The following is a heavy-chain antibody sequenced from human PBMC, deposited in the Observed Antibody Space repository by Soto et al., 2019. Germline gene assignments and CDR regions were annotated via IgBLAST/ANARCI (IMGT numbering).Heavy chain of an antibody. CDR3: ASWLQEAGIGGNYYYGMDV. CDR1: GGTFSNYA. CDR2: IMPIFGRA. Sequence: QVQLVQSGAEVKKPGSSVKVSCKASGGTFSNYAFSWVRQAPGQGLEWLGGIMPIFGRADYAQKFRDRVTITADESTNTAHMELSSLRSEDTAVYYCASWLQEAGIGGNYYYGMDVWGQGTTVTVSS. J-gene: IGHJ6*02. D-gene: IGHD6-19*01. V-gene: IGHV1-69*12.